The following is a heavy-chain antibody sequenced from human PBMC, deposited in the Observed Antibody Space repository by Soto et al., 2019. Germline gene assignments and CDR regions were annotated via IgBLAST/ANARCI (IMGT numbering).Heavy chain of an antibody. J-gene: IGHJ6*02. CDR2: IKQDGSEK. D-gene: IGHD2-15*01. V-gene: IGHV3-7*05. CDR1: GFTFSTYW. CDR3: ARGGCSSGSCHTTEDYYGLDV. Sequence: EVQLVESGGGLVQPGGSLRLSCPASGFTFSTYWMSWVRQAPGKGLEWVANIKQDGSEKSYVDSVKGRFTISRDNVKNSMYLQRNILRAEDTAMYYCARGGCSSGSCHTTEDYYGLDVWGQVTTVTVAS.